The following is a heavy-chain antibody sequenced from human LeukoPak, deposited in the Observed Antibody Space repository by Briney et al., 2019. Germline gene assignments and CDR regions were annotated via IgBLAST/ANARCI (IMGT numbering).Heavy chain of an antibody. V-gene: IGHV4-34*01. CDR3: AKGGASYYGSGSKYGMDV. Sequence: SETLSLTCAVYGGSFSGYYWSWIRQPPGKGLEWIGEINHSGSTNYNPSLKSRVTISVDTPKNQFSLKLSSVTAADTAVYYCAKGGASYYGSGSKYGMDVWGKGTTVTVSS. CDR1: GGSFSGYY. CDR2: INHSGST. D-gene: IGHD3-10*01. J-gene: IGHJ6*04.